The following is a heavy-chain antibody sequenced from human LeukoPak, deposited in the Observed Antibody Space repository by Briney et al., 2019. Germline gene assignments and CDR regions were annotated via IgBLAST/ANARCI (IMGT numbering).Heavy chain of an antibody. D-gene: IGHD6-6*01. Sequence: SETLSLTCTVSGGSISSYYWSWIRQPPGKGLEWIGYIYYSGSTNYNPSLKSRVTISVDTSKNQFSLKLSSVTAADTAVYYCARGGGIAARRWWFDRWGQGTLVTVSS. CDR2: IYYSGST. J-gene: IGHJ5*02. CDR3: ARGGGIAARRWWFDR. V-gene: IGHV4-59*08. CDR1: GGSISSYY.